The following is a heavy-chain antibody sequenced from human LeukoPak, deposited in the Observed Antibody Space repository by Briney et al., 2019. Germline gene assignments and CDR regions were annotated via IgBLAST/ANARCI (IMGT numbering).Heavy chain of an antibody. D-gene: IGHD3-10*02. CDR2: INYSGST. CDR1: GGSISSYY. CDR3: ARVRVRGVIPYYFNY. V-gene: IGHV4-59*01. J-gene: IGHJ4*02. Sequence: PSETLSLTCTVSGGSISSYYWSWIRQPPGKGLEWIGCINYSGSTNYNPSLKSRVTISVDTSKNQFSLKLSSVTAADTAVYYCARVRVRGVIPYYFNYWGQGTLVTVSS.